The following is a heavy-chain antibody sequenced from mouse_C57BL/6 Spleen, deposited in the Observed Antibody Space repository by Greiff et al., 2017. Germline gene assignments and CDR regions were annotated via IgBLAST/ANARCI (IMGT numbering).Heavy chain of an antibody. CDR1: GYTFTSYW. Sequence: QVQLQQPGAELVKPGASVKLSCKASGYTFTSYWMHWVKQRPGQGLEWIGMIHPNSGSTNYNEKFKSKATLTVDKSSSTAYMQLSSLTSEDSAVYYCARPINYYGSSYEGFAYWGQGTLVTVSA. V-gene: IGHV1-64*01. J-gene: IGHJ3*01. D-gene: IGHD1-1*01. CDR2: IHPNSGST. CDR3: ARPINYYGSSYEGFAY.